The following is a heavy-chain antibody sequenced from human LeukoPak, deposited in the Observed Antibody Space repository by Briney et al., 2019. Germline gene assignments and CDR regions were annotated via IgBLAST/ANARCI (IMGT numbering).Heavy chain of an antibody. CDR3: ARDDTVTSHFDY. D-gene: IGHD4-11*01. CDR1: GFTFSTHS. CDR2: VSSSSSNI. Sequence: GGSLRLSCAASGFTFSTHSMNWVRQAPGKGLEWVSYVSSSSSNIFYADSVKGRFTISRDDAQNSLYLQMNSLRAEDTAVYYCARDDTVTSHFDYWGQGTLVTVSS. J-gene: IGHJ4*02. V-gene: IGHV3-48*01.